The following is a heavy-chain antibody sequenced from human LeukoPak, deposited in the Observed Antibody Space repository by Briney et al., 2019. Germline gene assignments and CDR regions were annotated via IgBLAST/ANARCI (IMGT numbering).Heavy chain of an antibody. D-gene: IGHD1-26*01. CDR3: ARELSWSYNSNCFDL. Sequence: GGSLRLSCAASGFTFSSYSMNWVRQAPGKGLEWVSSISSSSSYIYYAGSVKGRFTISRDNAKNSLYLQMNSLRAEDTAVYYCARELSWSYNSNCFDLWGQGTLVSVSS. V-gene: IGHV3-21*01. CDR1: GFTFSSYS. CDR2: ISSSSSYI. J-gene: IGHJ5*02.